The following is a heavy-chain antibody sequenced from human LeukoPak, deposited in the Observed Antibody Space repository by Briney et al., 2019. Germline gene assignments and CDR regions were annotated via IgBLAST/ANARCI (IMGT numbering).Heavy chain of an antibody. CDR2: ISSNGGST. J-gene: IGHJ4*02. Sequence: PGGSLRLSCAASGFTFSSYAMHWVRQAPGKGLEYVSAISSNGGSTYYANSVKGRFTISRDNSKNTLYLQMGSLRAEDMAVYYCAGGSGSYYTKAPDYWGQGILVTVSS. V-gene: IGHV3-64*01. D-gene: IGHD1-26*01. CDR1: GFTFSSYA. CDR3: AGGSGSYYTKAPDY.